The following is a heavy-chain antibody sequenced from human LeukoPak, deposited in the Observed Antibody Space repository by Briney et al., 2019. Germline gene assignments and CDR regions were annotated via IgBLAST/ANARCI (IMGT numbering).Heavy chain of an antibody. D-gene: IGHD2-2*01. CDR3: XXAGGPWGCSSXSCQYYYYYGMDV. V-gene: IGHV3-15*01. CDR1: GFTFSNAW. Sequence: GGSLRLSCAASGFTFSNAWMSWVRQAPGKGLEWVGRIKSKTDGGATDYAAPVKGRFTISRDDSKNTLYLQMNSLKTEDTAVYYXXXAGGPWGCSSXSCQYYYYYGMDVWGKGTTVTVSS. CDR2: IKSKTDGGAT. J-gene: IGHJ6*04.